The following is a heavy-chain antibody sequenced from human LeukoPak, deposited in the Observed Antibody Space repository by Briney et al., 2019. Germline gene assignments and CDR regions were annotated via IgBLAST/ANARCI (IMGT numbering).Heavy chain of an antibody. CDR3: ARGRGYCSGGSCYGGLGYYFDY. Sequence: SETLSLTCAVCGGSFSGYYWSWIRQPPGKGLEWIGEINHSGSTNYNPSLKSRVTISVDTSKNQFSLKLSSVTAADTAVYYCARGRGYCSGGSCYGGLGYYFDYWGQGTLVTVSS. CDR1: GGSFSGYY. J-gene: IGHJ4*02. V-gene: IGHV4-34*01. CDR2: INHSGST. D-gene: IGHD2-15*01.